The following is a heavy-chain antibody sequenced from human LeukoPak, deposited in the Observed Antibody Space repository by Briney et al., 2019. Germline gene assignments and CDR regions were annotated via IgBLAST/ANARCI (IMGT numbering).Heavy chain of an antibody. Sequence: PGGSLRLSCAASGFTFSSYGMHWVRQAPGKGLEWVAVISRDGSNENYAESVKGRFTISRDNSKNTLYLQMNSLRTDDTAVYYCFAGYYDSSGSYFDYWGQGTLVTVSS. CDR3: FAGYYDSSGSYFDY. CDR1: GFTFSSYG. V-gene: IGHV3-30*03. CDR2: ISRDGSNE. J-gene: IGHJ4*02. D-gene: IGHD3-22*01.